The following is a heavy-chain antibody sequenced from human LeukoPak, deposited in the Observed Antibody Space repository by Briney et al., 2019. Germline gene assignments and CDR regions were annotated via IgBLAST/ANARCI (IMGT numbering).Heavy chain of an antibody. J-gene: IGHJ4*02. CDR1: GFTFSSYS. CDR2: ISSSSSYI. CDR3: ASGAGSSEADY. D-gene: IGHD1-26*01. Sequence: AGSLRLSCAASGFTFSSYSMNWVRQAPGQGLEWVSSISSSSSYIYYADSVKGRFTISRDNAKNSLYLQMNSLRAEDTAVYYCASGAGSSEADYWGQGTLVTVSS. V-gene: IGHV3-21*01.